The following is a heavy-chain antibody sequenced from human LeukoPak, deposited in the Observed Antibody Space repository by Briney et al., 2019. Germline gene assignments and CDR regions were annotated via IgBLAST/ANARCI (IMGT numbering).Heavy chain of an antibody. Sequence: GGSLRLSCAASGFTFSSYAMSWVRQAPGKGLEWVGRIKSKTDGGTTDYAAPVKGRFTISRDDSKNTLYLQMNSLKTEDTAVYYCTTDQWVLLFDYWGQGTLVTVSS. CDR3: TTDQWVLLFDY. CDR2: IKSKTDGGTT. CDR1: GFTFSSYA. D-gene: IGHD1-26*01. V-gene: IGHV3-15*01. J-gene: IGHJ4*02.